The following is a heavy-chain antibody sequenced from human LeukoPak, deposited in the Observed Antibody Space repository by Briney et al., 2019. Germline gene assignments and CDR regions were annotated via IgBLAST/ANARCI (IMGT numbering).Heavy chain of an antibody. CDR1: GYTFTSYG. Sequence: GASAKVSCKASGYTFTSYGISWVRQAPGQGLEWMGWISAYNGNTNYAQKLQGRVTMTTDTSTSTAYMELRSLRSDDTAVYYCARGVLWFGEGYYFDYWGQGTLVTVSS. CDR3: ARGVLWFGEGYYFDY. J-gene: IGHJ4*02. D-gene: IGHD3-10*01. CDR2: ISAYNGNT. V-gene: IGHV1-18*01.